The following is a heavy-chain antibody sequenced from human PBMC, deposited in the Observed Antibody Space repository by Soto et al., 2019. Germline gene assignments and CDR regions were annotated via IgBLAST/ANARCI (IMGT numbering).Heavy chain of an antibody. Sequence: GGSLRLSCAASGFTFSSYSMNWVRQAPGKGLEWVSYISSSSSTIYYADSVKGRFTISRDNAKNSLYLQMNSLRAEDTAVYYCARGSPRKCSGGSCYGGYYYYYMDVWGKGTTVTVSS. CDR1: GFTFSSYS. J-gene: IGHJ6*03. CDR2: ISSSSSTI. D-gene: IGHD2-15*01. V-gene: IGHV3-48*01. CDR3: ARGSPRKCSGGSCYGGYYYYYMDV.